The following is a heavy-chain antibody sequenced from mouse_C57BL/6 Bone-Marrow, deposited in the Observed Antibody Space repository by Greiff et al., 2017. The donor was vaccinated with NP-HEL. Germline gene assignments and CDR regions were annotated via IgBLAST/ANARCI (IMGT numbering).Heavy chain of an antibody. V-gene: IGHV5-6*01. Sequence: EVKLLESGGDLVKPGGSLKLSCAASGFTFSSYGMSWVRQTPDKRLEWVATISSGGSYTYYPDSVKGRFTISRDNAKNTLYLQMSSLKSEDTAMYYCARHPFITTVVADAKDYWGQGTSVTVSS. D-gene: IGHD1-1*01. J-gene: IGHJ4*01. CDR2: ISSGGSYT. CDR3: ARHPFITTVVADAKDY. CDR1: GFTFSSYG.